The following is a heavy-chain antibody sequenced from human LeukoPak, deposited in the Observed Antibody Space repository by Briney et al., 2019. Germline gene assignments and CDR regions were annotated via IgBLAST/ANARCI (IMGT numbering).Heavy chain of an antibody. Sequence: SETLSLTCAVYGGSFSGYYWSWIRQPPGKGLEWIGEINHSGSTNYNPSLKSRVTISVDTSKNQFSLKLSSVTAADTAAYYCARGGYSYGRFDYWGQGTLVTVSS. CDR3: ARGGYSYGRFDY. J-gene: IGHJ4*02. CDR2: INHSGST. D-gene: IGHD5-18*01. V-gene: IGHV4-34*01. CDR1: GGSFSGYY.